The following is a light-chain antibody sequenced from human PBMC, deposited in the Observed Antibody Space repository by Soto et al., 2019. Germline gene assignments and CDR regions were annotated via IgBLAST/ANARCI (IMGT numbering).Light chain of an antibody. CDR3: QQSFRTPQL. CDR1: QNIDKY. Sequence: DIPVTQSPSSLSASVGDRVSITCRASQNIDKYLNWYQQKPGKAPEVLIYGASSLQSGVPSRFSGSGSGTDFTLTITSLRPEDFATYYCQQSFRTPQLFGQGTKLEI. V-gene: IGKV1-39*01. J-gene: IGKJ2*01. CDR2: GAS.